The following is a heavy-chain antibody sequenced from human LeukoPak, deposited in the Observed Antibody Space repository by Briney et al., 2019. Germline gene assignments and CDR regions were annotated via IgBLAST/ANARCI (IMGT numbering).Heavy chain of an antibody. CDR3: ASSRLSNRLHY. J-gene: IGHJ4*02. CDR1: GFNFSSYE. CDR2: TGHSGRII. Sequence: PGGSLRLSCIGSGFNFSSYEMNWVRQAPGKGLEWVAYTGHSGRIIYYADSVRGRFTISRDNAKNSLYLQMDSLRAEDTAVYYCASSRLSNRLHYWGQGTLASVSS. D-gene: IGHD2-8*01. V-gene: IGHV3-48*03.